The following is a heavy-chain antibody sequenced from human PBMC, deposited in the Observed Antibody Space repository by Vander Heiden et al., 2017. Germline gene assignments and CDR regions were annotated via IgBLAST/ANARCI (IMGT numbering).Heavy chain of an antibody. D-gene: IGHD3-9*01. CDR1: GLISTSYA. J-gene: IGHJ4*02. CDR3: AKSPRLVGSQLDY. V-gene: IGHV3-23*01. Sequence: EVQLLESGGGLVQPGGCLRHSCAAVGLISTSYAMSGVRQAPGEGVEGVAAISGSGGSTYYADSVKGRFTISRDNPKNTLYLQMNSLRAEDTAVYYCAKSPRLVGSQLDYWGQGTLVTVSS. CDR2: ISGSGGST.